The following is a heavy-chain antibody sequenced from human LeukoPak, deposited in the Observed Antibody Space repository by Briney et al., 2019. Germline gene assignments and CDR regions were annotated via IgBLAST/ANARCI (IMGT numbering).Heavy chain of an antibody. V-gene: IGHV1-18*01. CDR3: AKVLYNWNDHPDDY. Sequence: ASVTVSCTASGYTFTSYGVSWVRQAPGQGLEWMGWISTYNGNTNYAQKFQGRVTMTTDTSTNTAYMELRSLRSDDTAVYYCAKVLYNWNDHPDDYWGQGTLVTVSS. D-gene: IGHD1-1*01. J-gene: IGHJ4*02. CDR1: GYTFTSYG. CDR2: ISTYNGNT.